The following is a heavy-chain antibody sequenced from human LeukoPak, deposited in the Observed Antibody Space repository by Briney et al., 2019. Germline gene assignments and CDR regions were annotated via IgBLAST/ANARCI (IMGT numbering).Heavy chain of an antibody. J-gene: IGHJ4*02. V-gene: IGHV1-24*01. CDR2: FDPEDGET. CDR1: GYTLTELS. CDR3: ARVDPTVTTGDY. Sequence: ASVKVSCKVSGYTLTELSMHWVRQAPGKGLEWMGGFDPEDGETIYAQKFQGRVTMTEDTSTSTVYMELSSLRSEDTAVYYCARVDPTVTTGDYWGQGTLVTVSS. D-gene: IGHD4-11*01.